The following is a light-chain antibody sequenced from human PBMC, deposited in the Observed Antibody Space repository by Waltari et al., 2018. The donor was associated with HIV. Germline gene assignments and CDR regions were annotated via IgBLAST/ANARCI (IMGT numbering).Light chain of an antibody. CDR2: DVN. CDR3: CSYAGSNTFV. V-gene: IGLV2-11*01. CDR1: SNDVGGYES. J-gene: IGLJ2*01. Sequence: QSALTQPRSVSGSPGQSVAISCTGTSNDVGGYESVSWYQQHPGKAPKLMIFDVNKRPSGVPDRFSGSKSGNTASLTISGLQAEDEADYSCCSYAGSNTFVFGGGTKLTVL.